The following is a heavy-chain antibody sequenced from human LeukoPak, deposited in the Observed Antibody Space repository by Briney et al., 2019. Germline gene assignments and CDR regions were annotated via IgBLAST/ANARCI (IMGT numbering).Heavy chain of an antibody. D-gene: IGHD5-18*01. CDR1: GLTFSRYA. V-gene: IGHV3-23*01. CDR3: AKDITQGYTFGSIEQDY. J-gene: IGHJ4*02. CDR2: ISESGTGT. Sequence: GGSLRLSCAVSGLTFSRYAMSWVRQAPGKGLEWVSAISESGTGTYYADSVKGRFTISRDNSKNTLSLHMNSLRAEDTAVYYCAKDITQGYTFGSIEQDYWGQGTLVTVSS.